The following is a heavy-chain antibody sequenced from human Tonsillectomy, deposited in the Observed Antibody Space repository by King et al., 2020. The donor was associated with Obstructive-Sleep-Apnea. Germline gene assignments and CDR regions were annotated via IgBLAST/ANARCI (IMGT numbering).Heavy chain of an antibody. CDR1: GFTFSGYY. Sequence: QVQLVESGGGLVKPGGSLRLSCAASGFTFSGYYMSWIRQAPGKGLEWVSYISSASSHTEYADSVRGRFSISRDNTKNSLYLQMTSLRVEDTAVYYCARDRGAGASGYDYWGQGTLDTVSS. CDR3: ARDRGAGASGYDY. V-gene: IGHV3-11*06. CDR2: ISSASSHT. J-gene: IGHJ4*02. D-gene: IGHD3-10*01.